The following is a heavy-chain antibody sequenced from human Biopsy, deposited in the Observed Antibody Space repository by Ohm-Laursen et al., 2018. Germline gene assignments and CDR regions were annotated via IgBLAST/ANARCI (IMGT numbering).Heavy chain of an antibody. V-gene: IGHV1-46*01. CDR2: INPSGSTT. J-gene: IGHJ4*02. CDR1: GYSFTSYY. CDR3: ARNTGWYGGLYYFDY. D-gene: IGHD6-19*01. Sequence: ASVKVSCKASGYSFTSYYMHWVRRAPGQGLEWMGMINPSGSTTSYPQIFQGRVTMTRDTSKGTVYMELSSLRSADTAVYFCARNTGWYGGLYYFDYWGQGTLVTVSS.